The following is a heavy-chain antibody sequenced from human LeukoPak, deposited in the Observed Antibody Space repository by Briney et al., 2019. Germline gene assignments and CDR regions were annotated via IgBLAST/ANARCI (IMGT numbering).Heavy chain of an antibody. CDR3: ARLPGDDISGRHFDY. J-gene: IGHJ4*02. CDR1: GFAFSTYW. V-gene: IGHV3-74*01. D-gene: IGHD3-22*01. CDR2: ISSDGSST. Sequence: GGSLRLSCAASGFAFSTYWMHWVRQAPGRGLVWVSRISSDGSSTSYADSVKGRFTISRDNAARTVYMQMNSLRAEDTAVYYCARLPGDDISGRHFDYWGQGILVSVSS.